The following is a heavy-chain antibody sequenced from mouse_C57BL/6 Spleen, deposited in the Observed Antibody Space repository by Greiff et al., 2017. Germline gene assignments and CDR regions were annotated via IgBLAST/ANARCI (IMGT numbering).Heavy chain of an antibody. CDR2: ISYDGSN. V-gene: IGHV3-6*01. CDR1: GYSITSGYY. Sequence: EVQLQESGPGLVKPSQSLSLTCSVTGYSITSGYYWNWIRQFPGNKLEWMGYISYDGSNNYNPSLKNRISITRDTSKNQFFLKLNSVTTEDTATYYCAIHYYGSSYDAMDYWGQGTSVTVSS. CDR3: AIHYYGSSYDAMDY. J-gene: IGHJ4*01. D-gene: IGHD1-1*01.